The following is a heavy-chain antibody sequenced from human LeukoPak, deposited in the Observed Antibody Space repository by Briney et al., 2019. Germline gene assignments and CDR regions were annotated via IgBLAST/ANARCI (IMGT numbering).Heavy chain of an antibody. CDR3: ARRYQLLSGDAFDI. Sequence: PSETLSLTCTVSGGSISSYYWSWLRQPAGKGLEWIGRIYTSGSTNYNPSLKSRVTMSVGTSKNQFSLKLSSVTAADTAVYYCARRYQLLSGDAFDIWGQGTMVTVSS. CDR2: IYTSGST. D-gene: IGHD2-2*01. CDR1: GGSISSYY. V-gene: IGHV4-4*07. J-gene: IGHJ3*02.